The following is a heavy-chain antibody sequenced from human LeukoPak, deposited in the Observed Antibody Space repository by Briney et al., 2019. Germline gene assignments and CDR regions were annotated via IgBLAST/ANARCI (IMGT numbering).Heavy chain of an antibody. V-gene: IGHV4-34*01. J-gene: IGHJ4*02. CDR2: INHSGST. Sequence: PSETLSLTCAVYGGSFSGYYWSWIRQPPGKGLEWIGEINHSGSTNYNPSLKSRVTISVDTSKNQFSLKLSSVTAADTAVYYCAREGYSSGWYFDCWGQGTLVTVSS. CDR1: GGSFSGYY. CDR3: AREGYSSGWYFDC. D-gene: IGHD6-19*01.